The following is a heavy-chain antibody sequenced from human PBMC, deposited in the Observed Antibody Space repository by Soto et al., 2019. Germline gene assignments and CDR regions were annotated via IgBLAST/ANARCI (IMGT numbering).Heavy chain of an antibody. D-gene: IGHD2-15*01. Sequence: QVQLVQSGAEVKKPGSSVTVSCKASGGTFSSYTISWVRQAPGQGLEWMGRVIPILGIATYAQKFQGRVTITADKSTSTAYMELSSLRSEDTAVYYCARDHCSGGSCYSYVWGQGTTVTVSS. CDR2: VIPILGIA. CDR1: GGTFSSYT. J-gene: IGHJ6*02. V-gene: IGHV1-69*08. CDR3: ARDHCSGGSCYSYV.